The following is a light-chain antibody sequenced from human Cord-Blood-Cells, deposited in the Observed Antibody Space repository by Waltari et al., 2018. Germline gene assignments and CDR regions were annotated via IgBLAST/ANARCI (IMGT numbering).Light chain of an antibody. CDR3: SSYAGSNNLGV. CDR1: SSAGGGYNY. V-gene: IGLV2-8*01. CDR2: EVS. Sequence: QSALTQPPSASGSPGQSVTISCTGTSSAGGGYNYVSWYPQHPGKAPKLMIYEVSKRPTGVPERFSGSKSGNTASLTVSGLQAEDEADYYCSSYAGSNNLGVFGGGTKLTVL. J-gene: IGLJ2*01.